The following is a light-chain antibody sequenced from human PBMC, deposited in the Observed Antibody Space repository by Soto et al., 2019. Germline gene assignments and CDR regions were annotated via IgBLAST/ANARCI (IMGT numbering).Light chain of an antibody. CDR2: GTS. J-gene: IGKJ3*01. Sequence: EIVLTQSPGTLSLSPGERATLSCRASRSLTSNYLAWYQQKPGQAPRLLISGTSNRATGIPDRFSGSGSGTDFTLTINRLEPDDFAVYYCQQYGDSVFTFGPGTKVDIK. CDR3: QQYGDSVFT. V-gene: IGKV3-20*01. CDR1: RSLTSNY.